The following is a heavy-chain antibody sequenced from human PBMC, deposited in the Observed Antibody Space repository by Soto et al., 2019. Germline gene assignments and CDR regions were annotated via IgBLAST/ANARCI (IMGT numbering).Heavy chain of an antibody. CDR1: GFTFSSYS. Sequence: EVQLVESGGGLVKPGGSLRLSCAASGFTFSSYSMNWVRQAPGKGLEWVSSISSSSSYIYYADSVKGRFTISRDNAKTSLYLQMNSLRAEDTAVYYCARDATATGTSHWGQGPLVTVSS. CDR2: ISSSSSYI. CDR3: ARDATATGTSH. V-gene: IGHV3-21*01. D-gene: IGHD1-1*01. J-gene: IGHJ4*02.